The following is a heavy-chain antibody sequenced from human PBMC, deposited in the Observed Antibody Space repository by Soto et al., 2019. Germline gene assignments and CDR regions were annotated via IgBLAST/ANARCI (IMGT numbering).Heavy chain of an antibody. CDR2: ITWNSDEI. CDR3: AASSGFASSGYSGYYYGMDV. Sequence: EVQLVESGGGLVQPGRSLRLSCAASGFTFDDYAMHWVRQRPGRGLEWVSGITWNSDEIGYPDSVKGRFSISRDNAKKYLYLQMNSLRPDDTALYYCAASSGFASSGYSGYYYGMDVWAQGTTVTVAS. J-gene: IGHJ6*02. CDR1: GFTFDDYA. V-gene: IGHV3-9*01. D-gene: IGHD3-22*01.